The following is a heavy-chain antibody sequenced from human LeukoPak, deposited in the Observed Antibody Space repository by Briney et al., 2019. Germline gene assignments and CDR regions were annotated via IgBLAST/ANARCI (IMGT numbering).Heavy chain of an antibody. CDR3: TRVNWYFDL. J-gene: IGHJ2*01. Sequence: SQTLSLTCTVSGVSISTTDYYWGWVRQPPGKGLEWIGYIYNSGTAYYNPSLKSRVTVSVDTSKNQFSLKLTSVTAADTTIYYCTRVNWYFDLWGRGTLVTVSS. CDR1: GVSISTTDYY. CDR2: IYNSGTA. V-gene: IGHV4-30-4*08.